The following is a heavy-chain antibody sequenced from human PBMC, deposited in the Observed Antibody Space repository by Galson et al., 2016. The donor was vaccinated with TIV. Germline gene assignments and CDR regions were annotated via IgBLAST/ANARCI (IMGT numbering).Heavy chain of an antibody. CDR2: IIPVFGTT. J-gene: IGHJ5*02. CDR3: ARSRGYSYGYVDP. D-gene: IGHD5-18*01. V-gene: IGHV1-69*01. Sequence: SCKASGGTFNSYGISWVRQAPGQGLQWMGGIIPVFGTTKYSQDFQGRVAVTADESTGTAYMEPSGLRFDDTAVYFCARSRGYSYGYVDPWGQGTLVTVSA. CDR1: GGTFNSYG.